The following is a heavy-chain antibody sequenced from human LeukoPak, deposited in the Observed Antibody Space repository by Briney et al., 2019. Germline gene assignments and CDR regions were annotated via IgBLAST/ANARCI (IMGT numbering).Heavy chain of an antibody. V-gene: IGHV3-73*01. CDR1: AFGFSGFP. Sequence: GGSLRLSCAASAFGFSGFPIHWVRQASGKGLEWLGQIGGKPHNYATTYAAPVKGRFTISRDDSKDMAYLQMNSLKTEDTAVYYCARQMIVISGVVHNVLDLWGQGTMVTVSS. CDR2: IGGKPHNYAT. J-gene: IGHJ3*01. D-gene: IGHD3-3*01. CDR3: ARQMIVISGVVHNVLDL.